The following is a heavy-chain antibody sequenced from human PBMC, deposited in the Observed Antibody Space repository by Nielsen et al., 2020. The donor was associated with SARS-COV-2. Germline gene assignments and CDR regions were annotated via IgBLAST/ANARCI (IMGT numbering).Heavy chain of an antibody. V-gene: IGHV3-9*01. CDR1: GFTFDDYT. CDR2: ISWNSGSI. Sequence: SLKIYCAASGFTFDDYTMHWVRQAPGKGLEWVSGISWNSGSIGYADSVKGRFTISRGNAKNSLYLQMNSLRAEDTALYYCAKATYYYGSGSYYSYWYFDLWGRGTLVTVSS. J-gene: IGHJ2*01. CDR3: AKATYYYGSGSYYSYWYFDL. D-gene: IGHD3-10*01.